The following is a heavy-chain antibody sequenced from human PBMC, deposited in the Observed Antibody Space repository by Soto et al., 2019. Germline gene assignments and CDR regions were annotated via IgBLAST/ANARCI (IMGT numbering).Heavy chain of an antibody. V-gene: IGHV1-2*04. CDR3: ARGEGDSYYDFWSGRRNMDAFDI. CDR2: INPNSGGT. J-gene: IGHJ3*02. D-gene: IGHD3-3*01. CDR1: GYTFTGYY. Sequence: ASVKVSCKASGYTFTGYYMHWVRQAPGQGLEWMGWINPNSGGTNYAQKFQGWVTMTRDTSISTAYMELSRLRSDDTAVYYCARGEGDSYYDFWSGRRNMDAFDIWGRGTMVTVSS.